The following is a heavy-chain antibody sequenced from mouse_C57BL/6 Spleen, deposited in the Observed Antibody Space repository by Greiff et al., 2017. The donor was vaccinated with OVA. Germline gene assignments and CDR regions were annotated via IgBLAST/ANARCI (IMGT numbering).Heavy chain of an antibody. J-gene: IGHJ1*03. Sequence: EVKLVESGGGLVQPGGSLKLSCAASGFTFSDYYMYWVRQTPEKRLEWVAYISNGGGSTYYPDTVKGRFTISRDNAKNTLYLQMSRLKSEDTAMYYCARRDGDYAWYFDVWGTGTTVTVSS. CDR2: ISNGGGST. V-gene: IGHV5-12*01. CDR3: ARRDGDYAWYFDV. D-gene: IGHD2-4*01. CDR1: GFTFSDYY.